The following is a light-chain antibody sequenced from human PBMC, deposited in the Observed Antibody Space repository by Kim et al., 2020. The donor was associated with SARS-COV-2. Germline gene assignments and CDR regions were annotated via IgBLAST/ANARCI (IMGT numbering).Light chain of an antibody. CDR1: QGISKY. CDR3: QKYNSAPLT. Sequence: ASVGERVTITCRASQGISKYLAWYQQKPGKVPKLLIYGASTLQSGVPSRFSGSGSGTDFTLTISSLQPEDVATYYCQKYNSAPLTFGPGTKVDIK. J-gene: IGKJ3*01. V-gene: IGKV1-27*01. CDR2: GAS.